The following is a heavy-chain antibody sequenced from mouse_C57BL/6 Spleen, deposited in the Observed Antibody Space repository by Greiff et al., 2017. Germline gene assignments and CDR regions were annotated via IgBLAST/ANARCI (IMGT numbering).Heavy chain of an antibody. CDR1: GYAFSSYW. CDR2: IYPGDGDT. V-gene: IGHV1-80*01. CDR3: ARLYSGTGGAMDY. Sequence: LQESGAELVKPGASVKISCKASGYAFSSYWMNWVKQRPGKGLEWIGQIYPGDGDTNYNGKFKGKATLTADKSSSTAYMQLSSLTSEDSAVYFCARLYSGTGGAMDYWGQGTSVTVSS. D-gene: IGHD4-1*01. J-gene: IGHJ4*01.